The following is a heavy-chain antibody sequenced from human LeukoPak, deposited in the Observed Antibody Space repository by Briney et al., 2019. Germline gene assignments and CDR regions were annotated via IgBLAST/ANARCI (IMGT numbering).Heavy chain of an antibody. CDR2: IASDGSHT. Sequence: GRSLRLSCAASGFTFSNYFMHWVRQAPGKGLEWVADIASDGSHTFYVESVKGRFTISRDNTKNTLYLQMNSLGPEDTAVYFCARERQDTVIHSGAFDIWGQGTMVTVSS. CDR3: ARERQDTVIHSGAFDI. CDR1: GFTFSNYF. J-gene: IGHJ3*02. V-gene: IGHV3-30-3*01. D-gene: IGHD2-21*02.